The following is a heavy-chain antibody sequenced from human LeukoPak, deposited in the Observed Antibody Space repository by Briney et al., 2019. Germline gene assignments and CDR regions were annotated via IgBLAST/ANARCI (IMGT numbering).Heavy chain of an antibody. V-gene: IGHV3-23*01. D-gene: IGHD6-13*01. CDR2: IASGSGSNV. J-gene: IGHJ4*02. CDR1: GFTFSSHA. Sequence: GGSLRLSCAASGFTFSSHAMSWVRQAPGKGLEWVSAIASGSGSNVYYTDSLKGRFTISRDDSKNTLYLQMNSLRAEDTAVYYCARHGSWSFDYWGQGTLVTVSA. CDR3: ARHGSWSFDY.